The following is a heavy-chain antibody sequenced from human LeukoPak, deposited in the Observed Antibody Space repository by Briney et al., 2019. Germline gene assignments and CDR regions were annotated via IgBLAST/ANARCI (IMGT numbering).Heavy chain of an antibody. J-gene: IGHJ6*02. Sequence: GGSLRLSCAASGFSFSDSWMSWVRQAPGKGPEWVANIKEDESQEHYADSVKSRFTVSRDNAKNSLFLQMNSLRVEDTAVYYCATYKNWVAGDVWGQGTTVSVSS. CDR1: GFSFSDSW. V-gene: IGHV3-7*01. D-gene: IGHD7-27*01. CDR3: ATYKNWVAGDV. CDR2: IKEDESQE.